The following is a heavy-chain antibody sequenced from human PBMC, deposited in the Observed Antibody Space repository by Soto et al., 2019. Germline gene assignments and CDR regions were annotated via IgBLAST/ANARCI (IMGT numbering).Heavy chain of an antibody. CDR1: GFTFSSYG. CDR2: ISYDGSNK. D-gene: IGHD4-4*01. J-gene: IGHJ6*02. V-gene: IGHV3-30*18. Sequence: GGSLRLSCAASGFTFSSYGMHWVRQAPGKGLEWVAVISYDGSNKYYADSVKGRFTISRDDSKNTLYLQMNSLRAEDTAVYYCAKDQGLTSPNYYHYGMDVWGQGTTVTVSS. CDR3: AKDQGLTSPNYYHYGMDV.